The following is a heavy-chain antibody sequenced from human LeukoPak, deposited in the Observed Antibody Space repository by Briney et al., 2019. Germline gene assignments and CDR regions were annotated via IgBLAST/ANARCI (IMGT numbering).Heavy chain of an antibody. D-gene: IGHD6-13*01. CDR3: ARERLAATGTNCFDP. V-gene: IGHV3-30*04. Sequence: PGGSLRLSCAASGFTFSSYAMHWVRQAPGKGLEWMAVISYDGNNKYYADSVKGRFTISRDNSKNTLYLQMNSPITEDTAMYYCARERLAATGTNCFDPWGRGTLVTVSS. J-gene: IGHJ5*02. CDR1: GFTFSSYA. CDR2: ISYDGNNK.